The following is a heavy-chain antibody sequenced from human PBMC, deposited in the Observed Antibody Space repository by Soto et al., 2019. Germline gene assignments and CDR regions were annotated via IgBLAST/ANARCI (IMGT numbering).Heavy chain of an antibody. J-gene: IGHJ6*02. CDR3: ARVYMTARDRGDYYYGMDV. D-gene: IGHD2-2*02. Sequence: QVQLVESGGGVVQPGRSLRLSCAASGFTFSSYAMHWVRQAPGKGLEWVAVISYGGSNKYYADSVKGRFTISRDNSKNKLYLQMNSLRAEDTAVYYCARVYMTARDRGDYYYGMDVWGQGTTVTVSS. CDR1: GFTFSSYA. CDR2: ISYGGSNK. V-gene: IGHV3-30-3*01.